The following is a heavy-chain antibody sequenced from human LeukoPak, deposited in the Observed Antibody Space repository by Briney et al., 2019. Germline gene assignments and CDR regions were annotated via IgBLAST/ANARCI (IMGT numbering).Heavy chain of an antibody. CDR1: GFVFSTYW. CDR2: IKPDGTER. J-gene: IGHJ2*01. CDR3: ARVRTEWYIDL. V-gene: IGHV3-7*01. D-gene: IGHD2-8*02. Sequence: PGGSLRLSCAASGFVFSTYWVTWVRQAPGMGLEWVANIKPDGTERFYVDSVKGRFTISRDNAKNSLYLQMNSLGAEDTAVYYCARVRTEWYIDLWGRGTLVTVSA.